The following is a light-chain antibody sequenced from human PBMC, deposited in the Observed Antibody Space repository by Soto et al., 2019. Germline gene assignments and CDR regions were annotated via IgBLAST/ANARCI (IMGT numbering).Light chain of an antibody. CDR3: QQSYNPPYT. Sequence: DIEMTQSPSPLSASVGDRVIITCRASQTIDNFLNWYQQKPGKAPKRLIYSASSLQSDVPSRFRGSGSGTEFTLTVSSLQPEDFATYYCQQSYNPPYTFGRGTKLEI. CDR1: QTIDNF. J-gene: IGKJ2*01. CDR2: SAS. V-gene: IGKV1-39*01.